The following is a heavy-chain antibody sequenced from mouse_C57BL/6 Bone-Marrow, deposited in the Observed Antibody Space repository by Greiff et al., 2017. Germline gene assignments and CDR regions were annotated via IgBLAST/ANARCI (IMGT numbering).Heavy chain of an antibody. Sequence: QVQLKHSGPELVKPGASVKISCKASGYTFTDYYINWVKQRPGQGLEWIGWIFPGSGSTYYNEKFKGKATLTVDKSSSTAYMLLSSLTSEDSAVYFCARVYGSSPWFSYWGQGTLVTVSA. CDR2: IFPGSGST. D-gene: IGHD1-1*01. CDR1: GYTFTDYY. V-gene: IGHV1-75*01. J-gene: IGHJ3*01. CDR3: ARVYGSSPWFSY.